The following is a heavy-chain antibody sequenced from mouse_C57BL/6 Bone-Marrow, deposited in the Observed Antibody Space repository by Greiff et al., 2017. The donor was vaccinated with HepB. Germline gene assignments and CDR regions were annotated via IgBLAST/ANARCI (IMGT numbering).Heavy chain of an antibody. CDR2: IYPRSGNT. J-gene: IGHJ2*01. V-gene: IGHV1-81*01. D-gene: IGHD1-1*01. Sequence: VQGVESGAELARPGASVKLSCKASGYTFTSYGISWVKQRTGQGLEWIGEIYPRSGNTYYNEKFKGKATLTADKSSSTAYMELRSLTSEDSAVYFCARGHYYGSSYGYWGQGTTLTVSS. CDR3: ARGHYYGSSYGY. CDR1: GYTFTSYG.